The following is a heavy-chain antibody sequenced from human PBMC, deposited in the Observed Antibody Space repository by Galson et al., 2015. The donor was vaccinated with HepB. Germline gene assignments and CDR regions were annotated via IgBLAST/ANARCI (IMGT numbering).Heavy chain of an antibody. D-gene: IGHD3-3*01. CDR1: GGTFSSYA. CDR3: ARHYEIFGVVNYYYYGMDV. Sequence: SVKVSCKASGGTFSSYAISWVRQAPGQGLEWMGGIIPIFGTANYAQKFQGRVTITADKSTSTAYMELSSLRSEDTAVYYCARHYEIFGVVNYYYYGMDVWGQGTTVTVSS. CDR2: IIPIFGTA. V-gene: IGHV1-69*06. J-gene: IGHJ6*02.